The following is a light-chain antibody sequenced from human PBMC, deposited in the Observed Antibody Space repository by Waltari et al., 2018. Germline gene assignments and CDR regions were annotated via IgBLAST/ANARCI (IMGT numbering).Light chain of an antibody. Sequence: QSVLTQPPSASGTPGQRVTFSCSGSSSNIGSNPVNWYQQLPGTAPKLLIYNNKQRPSVVPDRCSGSKSGTSATLAISGLQSEDEADYYCAAWDGSFIGHYVFGTGTKVTVL. CDR3: AAWDGSFIGHYV. J-gene: IGLJ1*01. V-gene: IGLV1-44*01. CDR1: SSNIGSNP. CDR2: NNK.